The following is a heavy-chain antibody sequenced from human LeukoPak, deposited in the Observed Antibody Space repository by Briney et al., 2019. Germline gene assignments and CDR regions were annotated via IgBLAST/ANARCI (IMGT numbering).Heavy chain of an antibody. D-gene: IGHD3-3*01. CDR1: GFTFSSYA. V-gene: IGHV3-23*01. Sequence: QAGGSLRLSCAASGFTFSSYAMSWVRRAPGKGLEWVSAISGSGGSTYYADSAKGRFTISRDNSKNTLYLQMNSLRAEDTAVYYCAKGPDYDFWSGPFDPWGQGTLVTVSS. CDR2: ISGSGGST. J-gene: IGHJ5*02. CDR3: AKGPDYDFWSGPFDP.